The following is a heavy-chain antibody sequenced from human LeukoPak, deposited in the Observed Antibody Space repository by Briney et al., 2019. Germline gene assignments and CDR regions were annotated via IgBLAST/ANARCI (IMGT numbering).Heavy chain of an antibody. Sequence: ASVKVSCKASRGTFSSYTISWVRQAPGQGLEWMGGIIPIFGTANYAQKFQGRVTITADESTSTAYMELSSLRSEDTAMYFCARVSVGSGWTIDYWGQGTLVTVSS. J-gene: IGHJ4*02. V-gene: IGHV1-69*13. D-gene: IGHD6-19*01. CDR3: ARVSVGSGWTIDY. CDR2: IIPIFGTA. CDR1: RGTFSSYT.